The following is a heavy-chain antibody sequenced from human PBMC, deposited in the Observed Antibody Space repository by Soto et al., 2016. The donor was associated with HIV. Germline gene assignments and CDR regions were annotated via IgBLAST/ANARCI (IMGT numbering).Heavy chain of an antibody. D-gene: IGHD3-10*01. V-gene: IGHV1-2*02. CDR1: GYSFTGFY. CDR2: INPNSGDT. CDR3: AGYGY. Sequence: QVQLVQSGAEVKKPGASVKVSCKASGYSFTGFYMHWARQAPGQGLEWMGWINPNSGDTKYAQKFQGRVTMTRDTSNTTAHMELSRLKSDDTAVYYCAGYGYWGQGTQVTVSS. J-gene: IGHJ4*02.